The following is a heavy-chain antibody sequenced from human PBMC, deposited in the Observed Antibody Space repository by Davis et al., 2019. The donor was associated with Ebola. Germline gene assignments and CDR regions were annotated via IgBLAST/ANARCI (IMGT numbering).Heavy chain of an antibody. CDR1: GGSFSTYY. CDR3: ARSHSDWLLPFDY. V-gene: IGHV4-59*01. CDR2: IYYSGTT. Sequence: SETLSLTCTVSGGSFSTYYWSWVRQPPGKGLEWVGYIYYSGTTHYNPSLRGRVTISVDTSKKHFSLKLGSVTAADTGVYYCARSHSDWLLPFDYWGQGTLATVSS. J-gene: IGHJ4*02. D-gene: IGHD3-9*01.